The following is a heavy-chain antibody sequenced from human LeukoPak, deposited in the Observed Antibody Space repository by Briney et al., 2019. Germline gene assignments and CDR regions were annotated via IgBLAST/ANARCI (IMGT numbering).Heavy chain of an antibody. D-gene: IGHD3-22*01. CDR3: ARGYDY. V-gene: IGHV4-39*01. Sequence: SETLSLTCTVSGGSIIGSTSYWGWLPQPPGKGLDWIGFINYSGSTYYNTSLRSRVTISVDTSKNQFSLKLNSVTASDTAVYYCARGYDYWGQGTLVTVSS. CDR1: GGSIIGSTSY. J-gene: IGHJ4*02. CDR2: INYSGST.